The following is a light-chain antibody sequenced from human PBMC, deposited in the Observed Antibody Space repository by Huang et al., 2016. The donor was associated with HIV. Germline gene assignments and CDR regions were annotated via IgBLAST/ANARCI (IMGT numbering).Light chain of an antibody. Sequence: IQLTQSPSSLSASVGDRVTITCRVSQDISSHLAWYQQKPGKAPKLLIYAASTLESGVPSRCSGSGSETDFSLTINNLQPEDFATYYCLQLNSYPGTFGPGTNVDV. J-gene: IGKJ3*01. CDR3: LQLNSYPGT. CDR2: AAS. CDR1: QDISSH. V-gene: IGKV1-9*01.